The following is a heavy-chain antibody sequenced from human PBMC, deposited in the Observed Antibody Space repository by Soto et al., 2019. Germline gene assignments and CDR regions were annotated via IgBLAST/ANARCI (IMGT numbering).Heavy chain of an antibody. J-gene: IGHJ6*02. Sequence: GGSLRLSCAASGFTFSSYGMHWVRQAPGKGLEWVAVIWYDGSNKYYADSVKGRFTISRDNSKNTLYLQMNSLRAEDTAVYYCARDYYDFWSGYPHDYGMDVWGQGTTVTVSS. CDR1: GFTFSSYG. V-gene: IGHV3-33*01. CDR2: IWYDGSNK. D-gene: IGHD3-3*01. CDR3: ARDYYDFWSGYPHDYGMDV.